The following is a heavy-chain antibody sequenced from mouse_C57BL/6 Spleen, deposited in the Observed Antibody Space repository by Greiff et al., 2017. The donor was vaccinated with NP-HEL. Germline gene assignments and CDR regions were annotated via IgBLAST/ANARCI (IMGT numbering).Heavy chain of an antibody. CDR3: ARSDSSGYLWFAY. V-gene: IGHV1-50*01. J-gene: IGHJ3*01. Sequence: QVQLQQPGAELVKPGASVKLSCKASGYTFTSYWMQWVKQRPGQGLEWIGEIDPSDSYTNYNQKFKGKATLTVDTSSSTAYMQLSSLTSEDSAVYYCARSDSSGYLWFAYWGQGTLVTVSA. D-gene: IGHD3-2*02. CDR1: GYTFTSYW. CDR2: IDPSDSYT.